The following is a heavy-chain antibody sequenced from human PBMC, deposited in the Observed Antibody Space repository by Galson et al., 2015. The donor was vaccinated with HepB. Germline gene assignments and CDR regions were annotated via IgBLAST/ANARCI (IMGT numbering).Heavy chain of an antibody. V-gene: IGHV3-30-3*01. CDR2: ISYDGSNK. Sequence: SLRLSCAASGFTFSSYAMHWVRQAPGKGLEWVAVISYDGSNKYYADSVKGRFTISRDNSKNTLYLQMNSLRAEDTAVYYCARDVEYSGYDWGPLDYWGQGTLVPVSS. J-gene: IGHJ4*02. D-gene: IGHD5-12*01. CDR1: GFTFSSYA. CDR3: ARDVEYSGYDWGPLDY.